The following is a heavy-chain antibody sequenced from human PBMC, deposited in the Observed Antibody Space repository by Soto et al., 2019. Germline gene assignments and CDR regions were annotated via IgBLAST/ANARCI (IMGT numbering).Heavy chain of an antibody. D-gene: IGHD1-1*01. V-gene: IGHV4-34*01. Sequence: QVQLQQCGAGLLKPSETLSLTCAVYGGSFSDYYWSWIRQPPGKGLEWIGEINHSGSTNYNPSLKSRVTISVDTSKNQFSLKLSSVTAADTAVYYCARAAGTIDYWGQGTLVTVSS. CDR3: ARAAGTIDY. CDR2: INHSGST. CDR1: GGSFSDYY. J-gene: IGHJ4*02.